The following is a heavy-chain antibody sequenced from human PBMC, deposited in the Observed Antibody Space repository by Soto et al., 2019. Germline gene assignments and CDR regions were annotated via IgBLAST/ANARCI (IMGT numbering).Heavy chain of an antibody. V-gene: IGHV1-46*01. Sequence: ASVKVSCKASGYTFTSYYMHWVRQAPGQGLEWMGIINPSGGSTSYAQKFQGRVTMTRDTSTSTVYMEPSSLRSEDTAVYYCARDIAAAGHYNWFDPWGQGTLVTVSS. J-gene: IGHJ5*02. CDR3: ARDIAAAGHYNWFDP. CDR1: GYTFTSYY. CDR2: INPSGGST. D-gene: IGHD6-13*01.